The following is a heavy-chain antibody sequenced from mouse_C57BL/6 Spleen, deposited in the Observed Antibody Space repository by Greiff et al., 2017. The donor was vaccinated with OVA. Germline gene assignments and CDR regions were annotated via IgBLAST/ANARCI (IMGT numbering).Heavy chain of an antibody. Sequence: EVQLQQSGPELVKPGASVKIPCKASGYTFTDYNMDWVKQSHGKSLEWIGDINPNNGGTIYTQKFKGKATLTVDNSSSTAYMELRSLTSEDTAVYYCASSRGYGSSLRYNYAMDYWGQGTSVTVSS. CDR2: INPNNGGT. CDR1: GYTFTDYN. V-gene: IGHV1-18*01. D-gene: IGHD1-1*01. J-gene: IGHJ4*01. CDR3: ASSRGYGSSLRYNYAMDY.